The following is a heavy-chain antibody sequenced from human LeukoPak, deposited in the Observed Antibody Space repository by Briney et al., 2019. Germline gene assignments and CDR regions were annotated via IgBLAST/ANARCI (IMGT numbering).Heavy chain of an antibody. Sequence: GGSLRLYCTASGFTFGDYAMTWVRQAPGKGLEWVAVISYDGGNEEYADSVKGRFTISRDNSKNTLSLQMTSLRVEDTAVYYCARSYFSVTGYYFDFWGQGTLVTVSS. D-gene: IGHD3-9*01. J-gene: IGHJ4*02. CDR1: GFTFGDYA. CDR2: ISYDGGNE. V-gene: IGHV3-30*04. CDR3: ARSYFSVTGYYFDF.